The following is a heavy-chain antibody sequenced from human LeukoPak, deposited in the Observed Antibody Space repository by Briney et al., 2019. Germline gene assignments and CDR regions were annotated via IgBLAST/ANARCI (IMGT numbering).Heavy chain of an antibody. CDR1: GFTFSSYS. V-gene: IGHV3-21*01. CDR3: ARLREQLAPFDY. Sequence: KPGGSLRLSCAASGFTFSSYSMNWVRQAPGKGLEWVSSISSSSSYIYYADSVKGRFTISRDNAKNSLYLQMNSLRAEDTAVYYCARLREQLAPFDYWGQGTLVTVSS. J-gene: IGHJ4*02. CDR2: ISSSSSYI. D-gene: IGHD6-6*01.